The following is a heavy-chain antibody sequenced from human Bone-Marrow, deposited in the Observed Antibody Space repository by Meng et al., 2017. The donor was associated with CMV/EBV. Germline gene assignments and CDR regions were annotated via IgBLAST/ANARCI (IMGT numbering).Heavy chain of an antibody. V-gene: IGHV1-46*01. D-gene: IGHD6-6*01. CDR1: GSTLTTTY. CDR3: ATARTGY. J-gene: IGHJ4*02. Sequence: SVKVSCKASGSTLTTTYIHWVRQAPGQGPEWMGTINPSGNRKDYAPRFQGRLTMTRDTSTSTVYMELSSLTSEDTAVYYCATARTGYWGQGTLVTVSS. CDR2: INPSGNRK.